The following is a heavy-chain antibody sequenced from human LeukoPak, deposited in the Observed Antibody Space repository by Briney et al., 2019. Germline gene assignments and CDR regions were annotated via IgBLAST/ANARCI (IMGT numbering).Heavy chain of an antibody. D-gene: IGHD3-9*01. CDR1: GFTFSSYA. Sequence: PGGSLRLSCAASGFTFSSYAMSWVRQAPGKGLEWVSAISGSGGSTYYADSVKGRFTISRDNSKNALYLQMNSLRAEDTAVYYCAKDLIPSYDILTGYGYWGQGTLVTVSS. CDR3: AKDLIPSYDILTGYGY. J-gene: IGHJ4*02. CDR2: ISGSGGST. V-gene: IGHV3-23*01.